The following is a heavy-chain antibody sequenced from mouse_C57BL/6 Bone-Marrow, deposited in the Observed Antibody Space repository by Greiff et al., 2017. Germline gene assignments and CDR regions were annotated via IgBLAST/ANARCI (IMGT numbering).Heavy chain of an antibody. D-gene: IGHD1-3*01. CDR1: GYTFTSYW. CDR2: IDPADSYT. V-gene: IGHV1-50*01. CDR3: ARWGYRPECAY. Sequence: QVQLQQPGAELVKPGASVKLSCKASGYTFTSYWMQWVKQRPGQGLEWIGEIDPADSYTNYNQKFKGKATLTVDTSSSTAYMQLSSLTSEDSAVYYCARWGYRPECAYWGQETLITVSA. J-gene: IGHJ3*01.